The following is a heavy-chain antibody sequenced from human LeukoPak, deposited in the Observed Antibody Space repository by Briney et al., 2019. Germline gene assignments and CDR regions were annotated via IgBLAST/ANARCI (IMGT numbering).Heavy chain of an antibody. Sequence: GGSLRLSCAASRFTFSRYAMHWVRQAPGKGLEWVALVSYDGLNKHYADSVKGRLTISRDNSKNTLYLQMNSLRAEDTAVYYCARQVGATEDYWGQGTLVTVSS. CDR2: VSYDGLNK. J-gene: IGHJ4*02. V-gene: IGHV3-30*04. D-gene: IGHD1-26*01. CDR1: RFTFSRYA. CDR3: ARQVGATEDY.